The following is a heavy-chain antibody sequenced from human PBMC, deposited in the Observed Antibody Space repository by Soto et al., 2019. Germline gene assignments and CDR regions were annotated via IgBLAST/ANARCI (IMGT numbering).Heavy chain of an antibody. CDR2: INAGNGNT. Sequence: ASVKVSCKASGYTFTGYYMHWVRQAPGQGLEWMGWINAGNGNTKYSQKFQGRVTITRDTSASTVYMQLSSLTSEDTAVYYCARDDSGFSGSHYIDYFNYSGQGALVTVSS. D-gene: IGHD1-26*01. J-gene: IGHJ4*02. CDR1: GYTFTGYY. CDR3: ARDDSGFSGSHYIDYFNY. V-gene: IGHV1-3*01.